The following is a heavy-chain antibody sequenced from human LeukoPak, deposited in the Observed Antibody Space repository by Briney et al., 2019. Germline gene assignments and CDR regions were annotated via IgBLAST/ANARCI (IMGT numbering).Heavy chain of an antibody. V-gene: IGHV3-23*01. CDR2: LSGSGDST. J-gene: IGHJ4*02. Sequence: GGSLRLSCAASGFIFSNYAMTWVRQPPGKGLESLSALSGSGDSTYYADSVKGRFTISRDNSKNTVYPQMNSLRAEDTATYYCAKDANSGSYFFYFDYWGQGTLVTVSS. D-gene: IGHD1-26*01. CDR1: GFIFSNYA. CDR3: AKDANSGSYFFYFDY.